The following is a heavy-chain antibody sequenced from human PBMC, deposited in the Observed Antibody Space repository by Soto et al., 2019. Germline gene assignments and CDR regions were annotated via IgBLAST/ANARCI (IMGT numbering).Heavy chain of an antibody. Sequence: GGSLRLSCAASGFTFSSYWMSWVRQAPGKGLEWVANIKQDGSEKYYVDSVKGRFTISRDNAKNSLYLQMNSLRAEDTAVYYGASLTYYYDSSGYSDFDYWGQGTLVTVSS. CDR3: ASLTYYYDSSGYSDFDY. J-gene: IGHJ4*02. V-gene: IGHV3-7*01. CDR1: GFTFSSYW. CDR2: IKQDGSEK. D-gene: IGHD3-22*01.